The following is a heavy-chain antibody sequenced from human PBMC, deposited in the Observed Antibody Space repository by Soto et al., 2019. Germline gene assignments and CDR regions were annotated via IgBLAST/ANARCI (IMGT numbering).Heavy chain of an antibody. J-gene: IGHJ5*02. Sequence: SETLSLTCTVSGGSISSYYWSWIRQPPGKGLEWIGYIYYSGSTNYNPSLKSRVTISVDTSKNQFSLKPSSVTAADTAVYYCARVAEYYDSSGYYDWFDPWGQGTLVTVSS. CDR2: IYYSGST. V-gene: IGHV4-59*01. D-gene: IGHD3-22*01. CDR1: GGSISSYY. CDR3: ARVAEYYDSSGYYDWFDP.